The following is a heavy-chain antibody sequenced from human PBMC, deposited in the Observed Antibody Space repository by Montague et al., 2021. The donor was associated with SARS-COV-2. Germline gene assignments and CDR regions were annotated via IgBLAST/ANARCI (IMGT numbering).Heavy chain of an antibody. J-gene: IGHJ6*02. V-gene: IGHV6-1*01. Sequence: CAISGDSVGSDSATWSWVGQSPSIRLDWVVMTYYRSKWYNDYAVSVRGRVTINPDTSKNQFSLQLNSVTPEDTAIYYCTSGREGNYNVMDVWGQGTTVTVSS. CDR3: TSGREGNYNVMDV. D-gene: IGHD1-1*01. CDR2: TYYRSKWYN. CDR1: GDSVGSDSAT.